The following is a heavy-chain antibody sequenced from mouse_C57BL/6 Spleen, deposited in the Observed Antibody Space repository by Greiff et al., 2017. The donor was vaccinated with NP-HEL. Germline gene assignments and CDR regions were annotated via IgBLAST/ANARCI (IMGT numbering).Heavy chain of an antibody. J-gene: IGHJ2*01. D-gene: IGHD4-1*01. CDR2: FYPGSGSI. Sequence: QVHVKQSGAELVKPGASVKLSCKASGYTFTEYTIHWVKQRSGQGLEWIGWFYPGSGSIKYNEKFKDKATLTADKSSSTVYMELSRLTSEDSAVYFCARHEETGDYFDYWGQGTTLTVSS. CDR1: GYTFTEYT. CDR3: ARHEETGDYFDY. V-gene: IGHV1-62-2*01.